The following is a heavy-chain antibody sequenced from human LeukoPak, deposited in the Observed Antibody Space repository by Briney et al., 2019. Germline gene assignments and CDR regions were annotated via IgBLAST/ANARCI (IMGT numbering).Heavy chain of an antibody. J-gene: IGHJ1*01. CDR3: ARVSLSGSYSV. Sequence: PGGSLRLSCAASGFTFSSYWMSWVRQAPGKGLEWVANIKQDGSEKYYVDSVKGRFTISRDNAKNSLYLQMNSPRAEDTAVYYCARVSLSGSYSVWGQGTLVTVSS. D-gene: IGHD1-26*01. CDR1: GFTFSSYW. CDR2: IKQDGSEK. V-gene: IGHV3-7*01.